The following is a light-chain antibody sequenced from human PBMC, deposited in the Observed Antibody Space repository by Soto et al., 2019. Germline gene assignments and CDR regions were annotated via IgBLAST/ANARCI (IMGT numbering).Light chain of an antibody. Sequence: ENVLTQSPGTLSLSPGASATLSCRASQSVDINYLAWHKQKPGPAPRLHIFGATSRASGIPDRFSGSGSGTDFTLTISRLEPEDSAVYYCQQYGGPWTFGQGTKVEIK. CDR3: QQYGGPWT. CDR2: GAT. V-gene: IGKV3-20*01. CDR1: QSVDINY. J-gene: IGKJ1*01.